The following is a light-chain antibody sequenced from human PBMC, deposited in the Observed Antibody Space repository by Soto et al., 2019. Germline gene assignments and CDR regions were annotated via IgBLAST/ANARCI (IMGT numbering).Light chain of an antibody. J-gene: IGKJ5*01. Sequence: EIMMTQSPATLSVSPGERATLSCRASQSVSNNLAWYQQQPGQVPRLLIYYASTRATGIPARFSGSGSGTEFPLTISSLQSEDFALYYCQQYNNWPPITFGQGTRLEIK. CDR1: QSVSNN. V-gene: IGKV3-15*01. CDR2: YAS. CDR3: QQYNNWPPIT.